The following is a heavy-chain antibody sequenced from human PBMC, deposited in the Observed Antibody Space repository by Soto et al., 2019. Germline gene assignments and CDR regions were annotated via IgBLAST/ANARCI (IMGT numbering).Heavy chain of an antibody. V-gene: IGHV1-69*01. CDR3: ATGRITMVRGVTYYYYYGIDV. CDR2: IIPIFGTA. CDR1: GGTFSSYA. D-gene: IGHD3-10*01. J-gene: IGHJ6*02. Sequence: QVQLAQSGAEVKKPGSSVKVSCKASGGTFSSYAISWVRQAPGQGLEWMGGIIPIFGTANYAQKFQGRVTITADESTSTAYMELSSLRSEDTAVYYCATGRITMVRGVTYYYYYGIDVWGQGTTVTVSS.